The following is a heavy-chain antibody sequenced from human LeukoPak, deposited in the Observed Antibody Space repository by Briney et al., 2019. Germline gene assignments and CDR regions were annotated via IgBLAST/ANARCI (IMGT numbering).Heavy chain of an antibody. CDR2: IRYDGSNK. CDR1: GFTFSSYG. Sequence: GGSLRLSCAASGFTFSSYGMHWVRQAPGKGLDWVAFIRYDGSNKYYADSVKGRFTISRDNSKNTLYLQMNSLRAEDTAVYYCAKDRGAVAGSFDYWGQGTLVTVSS. J-gene: IGHJ4*02. CDR3: AKDRGAVAGSFDY. V-gene: IGHV3-30*02. D-gene: IGHD6-19*01.